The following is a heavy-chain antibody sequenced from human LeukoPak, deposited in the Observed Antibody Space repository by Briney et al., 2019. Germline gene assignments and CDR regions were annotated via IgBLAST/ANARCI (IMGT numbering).Heavy chain of an antibody. CDR2: INAGNGNT. D-gene: IGHD3-22*01. V-gene: IGHV1-3*01. CDR3: ARSDDRSGAFDI. CDR1: GYTFTTYY. Sequence: ASVKVSCRASGYTFTTYYMHWVRQAPGQRLEWMGWINAGNGNTKYSQKFQGRVTITRDTSASTAYMELSSLRSEDTAVYYCARSDDRSGAFDIWGQGTMVTVSS. J-gene: IGHJ3*02.